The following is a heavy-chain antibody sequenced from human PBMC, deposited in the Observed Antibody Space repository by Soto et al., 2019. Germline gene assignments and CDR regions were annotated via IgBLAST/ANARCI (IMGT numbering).Heavy chain of an antibody. V-gene: IGHV3-53*02. CDR3: ARWGRFLEGVYYYYGMDV. D-gene: IGHD3-3*01. J-gene: IGHJ6*02. CDR2: IYSGGST. Sequence: EVRLVETGGGLIQPGGSLRLSCAASGFTVSSNYMSWVRQAPGKGLEWVSVIYSGGSTYYADSVKGRFTISRDNSKNTLYLHMNSLRAEDTAVYYCARWGRFLEGVYYYYGMDVWGQGTTVTVSS. CDR1: GFTVSSNY.